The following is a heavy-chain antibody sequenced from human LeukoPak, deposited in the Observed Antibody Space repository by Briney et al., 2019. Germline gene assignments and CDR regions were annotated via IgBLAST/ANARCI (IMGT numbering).Heavy chain of an antibody. D-gene: IGHD3-10*01. J-gene: IGHJ6*03. CDR2: INANSGGT. CDR1: GHTFTGYY. V-gene: IGHV1-2*02. Sequence: ASVKVSCKASGHTFTGYYMHWVRQAPGQGLEWMGWINANSGGTNYAQKFQGRATMTRDTSISTAYMELSRLRSDDTAVYYCARCVGIYYMDVWGKGTAVTVSS. CDR3: ARCVGIYYMDV.